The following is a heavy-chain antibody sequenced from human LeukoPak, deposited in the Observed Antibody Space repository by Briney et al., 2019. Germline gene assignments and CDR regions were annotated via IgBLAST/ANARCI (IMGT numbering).Heavy chain of an antibody. Sequence: GRSLRLSCAASRFIFNTYGMHWVRQAPGKGLEWVAFIRPDGSNEYYAASVRGRFAISRDNSQNTLHLQMNSLRLEDTAVYYCVKDWGVLPDYTADGFDIWGPGTMVTVSS. J-gene: IGHJ3*02. CDR2: IRPDGSNE. CDR1: RFIFNTYG. V-gene: IGHV3-30*02. D-gene: IGHD3-10*01. CDR3: VKDWGVLPDYTADGFDI.